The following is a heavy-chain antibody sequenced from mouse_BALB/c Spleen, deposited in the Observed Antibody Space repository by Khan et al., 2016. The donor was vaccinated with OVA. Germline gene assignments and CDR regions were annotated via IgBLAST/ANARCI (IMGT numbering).Heavy chain of an antibody. D-gene: IGHD2-2*01. CDR1: GYSFTTYY. Sequence: EVQLQQSGPELMKPGASVKISCKASGYSFTTYYIHWVMQSHGKSLEWIGYIDPFSGDTTYNQKFKGKATLTVDKSSSTAYIHLSHLPSEDSAVYFCTRHGYVAWFTYWGQGTLVTVSA. CDR3: TRHGYVAWFTY. V-gene: IGHV1S135*01. J-gene: IGHJ3*01. CDR2: IDPFSGDT.